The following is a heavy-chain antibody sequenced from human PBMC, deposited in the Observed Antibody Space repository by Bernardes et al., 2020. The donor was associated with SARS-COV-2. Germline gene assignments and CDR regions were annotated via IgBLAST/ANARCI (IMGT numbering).Heavy chain of an antibody. J-gene: IGHJ6*02. Sequence: GGSLRLSCATSGLNFNTAWMTWVRQAPGKGLEWVGRIKSKNDDGTADYAAPVKGRFTISRDDSKTTLYLQMNSLKTEDTAVYYCTTDVGLYGMDLWGQGTTVTVSS. CDR3: TTDVGLYGMDL. CDR2: IKSKNDDGTA. CDR1: GLNFNTAW. D-gene: IGHD3-16*01. V-gene: IGHV3-15*01.